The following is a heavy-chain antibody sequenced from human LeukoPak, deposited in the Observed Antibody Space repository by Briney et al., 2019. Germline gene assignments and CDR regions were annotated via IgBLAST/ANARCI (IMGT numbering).Heavy chain of an antibody. CDR1: RHTLSDLT. V-gene: IGHV1-24*01. CDR3: AAGGLYDLLPY. CDR2: FDPGNGEI. J-gene: IGHJ4*02. D-gene: IGHD3-3*01. Sequence: ASVKVSCKVPRHTLSDLTMHWVRQAPGKGREWMGGFDPGNGEIIYAQKFQGRVTMTEDASTDTAFMELSSLKSEDTAVYYCAAGGLYDLLPYWGQGTLVTVSS.